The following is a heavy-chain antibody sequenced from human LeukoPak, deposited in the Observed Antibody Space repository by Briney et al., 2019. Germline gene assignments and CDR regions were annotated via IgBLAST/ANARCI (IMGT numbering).Heavy chain of an antibody. CDR2: ISGNGVGT. D-gene: IGHD3-22*01. CDR3: AKDANYFDSGSYLIPFDF. J-gene: IGHJ4*02. Sequence: GGSLRLSCAASGFTFSRNAMNWVRQAPGKGLEWVASISGNGVGTYYADSVKGRFNISRDNSKNTLYLRMNSLRTEDTAVYHCAKDANYFDSGSYLIPFDFWGQGTLVTVSS. CDR1: GFTFSRNA. V-gene: IGHV3-23*01.